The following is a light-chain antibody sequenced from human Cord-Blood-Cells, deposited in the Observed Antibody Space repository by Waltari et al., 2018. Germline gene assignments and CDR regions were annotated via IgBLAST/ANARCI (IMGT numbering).Light chain of an antibody. CDR1: SSNIGSNT. Sequence: QSVLTQPPSASGTPGPRVTISCSGSSSNIGSNTVNWYQHLPGTAPKLHIYSNNQRPAGVPDRFSGSKSGTSASLAISGLQSEDEADYYCAAWDDSLNGPVFGGGTKLTVL. CDR3: AAWDDSLNGPV. J-gene: IGLJ3*02. CDR2: SNN. V-gene: IGLV1-44*01.